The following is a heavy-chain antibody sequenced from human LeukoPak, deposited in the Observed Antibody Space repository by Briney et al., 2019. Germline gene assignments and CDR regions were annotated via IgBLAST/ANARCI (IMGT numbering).Heavy chain of an antibody. CDR3: ARASGYGSGRYRNTNLDY. CDR2: ISGSGGST. V-gene: IGHV3-23*01. Sequence: GGSLRLSCAASGFTFSSYAMSWVRQAPGKGLEWVSAISGSGGSTYYADSVKGRFTISRDNAKNSLYLQMNSLRPEDAAVYYCARASGYGSGRYRNTNLDYWGQGTLVTVSS. CDR1: GFTFSSYA. J-gene: IGHJ4*02. D-gene: IGHD3-10*01.